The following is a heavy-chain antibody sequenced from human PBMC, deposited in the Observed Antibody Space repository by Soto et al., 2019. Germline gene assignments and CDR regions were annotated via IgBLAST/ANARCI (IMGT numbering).Heavy chain of an antibody. CDR3: ARERNEAALDPFDI. CDR1: GFTFSSYD. D-gene: IGHD1-1*01. J-gene: IGHJ3*02. V-gene: IGHV3-13*04. CDR2: ITPNGDT. Sequence: GGSLRLSCAASGFTFSSYDMHWVRQVTGKGLEWVSGITPNGDTNYPGSVKGRFTISRENAKDSLHLQMNNLRAEDTAVYYCARERNEAALDPFDIWGQGTMVTVSS.